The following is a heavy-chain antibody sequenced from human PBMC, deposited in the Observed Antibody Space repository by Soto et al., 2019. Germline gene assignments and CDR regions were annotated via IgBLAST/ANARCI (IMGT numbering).Heavy chain of an antibody. V-gene: IGHV2-26*01. D-gene: IGHD6-19*01. J-gene: IGHJ6*03. CDR3: ARILFGRSVAGGYFYMDV. Sequence: GSGPTLVNPTETLTLTCTVSGFSLSNGKVGVSWIRQPPGKALEWLAHIFSNDEKSYKTSLKSRLTISEDTSKSQVVLTKTNVNPVDTATFFCARILFGRSVAGGYFYMDVWGKGTTVTVSS. CDR2: IFSNDEK. CDR1: GFSLSNGKVG.